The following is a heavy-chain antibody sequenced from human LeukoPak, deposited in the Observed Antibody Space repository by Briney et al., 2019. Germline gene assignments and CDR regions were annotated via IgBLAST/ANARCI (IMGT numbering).Heavy chain of an antibody. D-gene: IGHD6-19*01. CDR2: IYHSGST. Sequence: PSKTLSLTCAVSGGSISSSNWWSWVRQPPGKGLEWIGEIYHSGSTNYNPSPKSRVTISVDKSKNQFSLKLSSVTAADTAVYYCASGGWSRGRFDYWGQGTLVTVSS. J-gene: IGHJ4*02. CDR1: GGSISSSNW. V-gene: IGHV4-4*02. CDR3: ASGGWSRGRFDY.